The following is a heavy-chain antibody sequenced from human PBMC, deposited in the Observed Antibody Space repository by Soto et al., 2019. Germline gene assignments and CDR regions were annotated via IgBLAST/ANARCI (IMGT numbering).Heavy chain of an antibody. V-gene: IGHV1-8*01. CDR3: ARDLMIVVPSRSGD. J-gene: IGHJ4*02. CDR2: MNHNSGNT. Sequence: QVQLVQSGAEVKKPGASVKVSCKASGYTFTSYDINWVRQATGQGLEWMGWMNHNSGNTGYAQKFQGRVTMTRNTSISTAYMELSSLRSEDTAVYYCARDLMIVVPSRSGDWGQGTLVTVSS. D-gene: IGHD3-22*01. CDR1: GYTFTSYD.